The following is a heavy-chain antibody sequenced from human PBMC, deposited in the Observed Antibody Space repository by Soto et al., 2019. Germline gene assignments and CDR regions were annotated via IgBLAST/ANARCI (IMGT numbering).Heavy chain of an antibody. CDR1: GYTFTDFY. CDR3: ARGDHAFNL. CDR2: INPRTGGT. J-gene: IGHJ3*01. V-gene: IGHV1-2*04. Sequence: QVQLVQSGAEMKKPGASVKVSCKASGYTFTDFYIHWVRQTPGQELEWMGWINPRTGGTLYAQNFQGWVTMTRDPSISTAYMGLNRLKSDATAVYYCARGDHAFNLWGQGTMVTVSS.